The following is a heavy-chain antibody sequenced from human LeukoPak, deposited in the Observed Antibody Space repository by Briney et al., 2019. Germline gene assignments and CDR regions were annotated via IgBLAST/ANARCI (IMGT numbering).Heavy chain of an antibody. V-gene: IGHV3-43*01. CDR3: AKIDFWSGYMQDAFDI. CDR2: ISWDGGST. J-gene: IGHJ3*02. Sequence: GGSLRLSCAASGFTFSTYAMHWVRQAPGKGLEWVSLISWDGGSTYYADSVKGRFTISRDSSKNSLYLQMNSLRTEDTALYYCAKIDFWSGYMQDAFDIWGQGTMVTVSS. CDR1: GFTFSTYA. D-gene: IGHD3-3*01.